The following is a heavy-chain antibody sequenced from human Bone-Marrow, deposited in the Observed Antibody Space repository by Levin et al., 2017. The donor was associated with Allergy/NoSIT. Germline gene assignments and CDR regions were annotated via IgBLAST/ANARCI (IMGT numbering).Heavy chain of an antibody. V-gene: IGHV1-8*01. CDR1: GYTFTSYD. J-gene: IGHJ4*02. D-gene: IGHD1-26*01. Sequence: KAGGSLRLSCKASGYTFTSYDINWVRQATGQGLEWMGWMSPNSGSAVYAQKFQGRVTLTRNTSISTAYMELRSLTSEDSAVYYCARGVGPKLGATNLRFWGQGTVVTVSS. CDR2: MSPNSGSA. CDR3: ARGVGPKLGATNLRF.